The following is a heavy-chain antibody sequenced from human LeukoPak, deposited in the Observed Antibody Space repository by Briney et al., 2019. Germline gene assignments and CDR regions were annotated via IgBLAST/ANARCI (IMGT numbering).Heavy chain of an antibody. CDR3: AFHGGGPGGFDY. CDR2: IYSGGKT. V-gene: IGHV3-66*01. D-gene: IGHD4-23*01. J-gene: IGHJ4*02. CDR1: GLTVSSNY. Sequence: GGSLRLSCAASGLTVSSNYMSWVRQAPGQGLEWVSVIYSGGKTYYADSVKGRFTISRDNSKNTLYLQMNSLRAEDTAVYYCAFHGGGPGGFDYWGQGTLVTVSS.